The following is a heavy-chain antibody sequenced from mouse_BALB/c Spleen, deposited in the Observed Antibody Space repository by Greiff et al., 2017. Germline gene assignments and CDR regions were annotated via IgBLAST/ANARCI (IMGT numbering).Heavy chain of an antibody. CDR2: ISSGGST. J-gene: IGHJ4*01. V-gene: IGHV5-6-5*01. Sequence: EVKVVESGGGLVKPGGSLKLSCAASGFTFSSYAMSWVRQTPEKRLEWVASISSGGSTYYPDSVKGRFTISRDNAKNTLYLQMSSLKSEDTAMYYCARYYDGYYVLYAMDYWGQGTSVTVSS. CDR1: GFTFSSYA. D-gene: IGHD2-3*01. CDR3: ARYYDGYYVLYAMDY.